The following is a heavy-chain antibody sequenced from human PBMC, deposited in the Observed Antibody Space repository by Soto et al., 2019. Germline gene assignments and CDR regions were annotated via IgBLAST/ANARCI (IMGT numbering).Heavy chain of an antibody. V-gene: IGHV3-11*01. D-gene: IGHD6-6*01. J-gene: IGHJ6*02. CDR1: GFPFSDYY. Sequence: GGSLRLSCAASGFPFSDYYMSWIRQAPGKGLEWVSYISSSGSTIYYADSVKGRFTISRDNAKNSLYLQMNSLRAEDTAVYYCAREHSSSGYYFYCMDVWGQGTTVTVSS. CDR2: ISSSGSTI. CDR3: AREHSSSGYYFYCMDV.